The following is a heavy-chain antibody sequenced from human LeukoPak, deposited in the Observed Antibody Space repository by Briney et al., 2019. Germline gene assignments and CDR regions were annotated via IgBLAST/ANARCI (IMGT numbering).Heavy chain of an antibody. CDR1: GGSISASSHY. CDR3: ARRDYRAWSDP. J-gene: IGHJ5*02. Sequence: PSETLSLTCSVSGGSISASSHYWAWVRQPPGKGLEWIGSVYYTGSIRYNTSLKSRVTISVDMSKNDLFLTLSSVTAADTAFYYCARRDYRAWSDPWGQGILVTVSP. V-gene: IGHV4-39*01. CDR2: VYYTGSI. D-gene: IGHD2-21*01.